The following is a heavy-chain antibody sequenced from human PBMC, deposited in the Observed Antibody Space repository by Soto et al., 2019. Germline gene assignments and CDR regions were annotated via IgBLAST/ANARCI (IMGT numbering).Heavy chain of an antibody. Sequence: SETLSLTCTVSGGSISSSSSYWGWVRQPPGKGLEWMATIYSGSTYQNPSLKSRVTISVDTSKNQFSLKLSSVAAPDTAIYYCVTTRGIAVGGSFDHWGQGTLVTVSS. CDR1: GGSISSSSSY. V-gene: IGHV4-39*01. CDR3: VTTRGIAVGGSFDH. CDR2: IYSGST. J-gene: IGHJ5*02. D-gene: IGHD6-13*01.